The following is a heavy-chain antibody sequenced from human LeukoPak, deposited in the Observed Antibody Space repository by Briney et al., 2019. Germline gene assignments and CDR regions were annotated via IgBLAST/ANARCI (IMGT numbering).Heavy chain of an antibody. V-gene: IGHV4-39*01. D-gene: IGHD3-22*01. CDR1: GDSVSRSDSY. Sequence: SETLSLTCSVSGDSVSRSDSYWDWIRQPPRKGLEWIGTIYYSGRTYYSPSLKSRVTMSVDPSNNQFSLNLRSVTAADTALYYCARRRYYDGSGYLEWGQGTLLSVSS. J-gene: IGHJ1*01. CDR3: ARRRYYDGSGYLE. CDR2: IYYSGRT.